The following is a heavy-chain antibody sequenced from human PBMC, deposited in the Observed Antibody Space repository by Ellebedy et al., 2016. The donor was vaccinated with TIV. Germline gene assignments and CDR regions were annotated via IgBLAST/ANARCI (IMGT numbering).Heavy chain of an antibody. CDR3: ASNGY. Sequence: GESLKISXAASGFTFRNYAMSWVRQTPGKGLQWVSAISDSGGTTDYTDSVKGRFTLSRDNSKNTLYLQMSSLRVEDTAVYYCASNGYWGQGTLVTVSS. V-gene: IGHV3-23*01. CDR2: ISDSGGTT. J-gene: IGHJ4*02. CDR1: GFTFRNYA.